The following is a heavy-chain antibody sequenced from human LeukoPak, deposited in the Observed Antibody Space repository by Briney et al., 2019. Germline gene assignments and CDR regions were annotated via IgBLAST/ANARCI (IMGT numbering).Heavy chain of an antibody. J-gene: IGHJ4*02. CDR3: ARHSPDRIAAAGTVDY. CDR2: IYYSGST. Sequence: SETLSLTCTVSGGSISSYYWSWIRQPPGKGLEWIGYIYYSGSTNYNPSLKSRVTISVDTSKNQFSLKLSSVTAADTAVYYCARHSPDRIAAAGTVDYWGQGTLVTVSS. D-gene: IGHD6-13*01. V-gene: IGHV4-59*08. CDR1: GGSISSYY.